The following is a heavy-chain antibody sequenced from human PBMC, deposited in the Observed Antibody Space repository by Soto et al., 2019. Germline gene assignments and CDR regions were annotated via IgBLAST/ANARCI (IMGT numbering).Heavy chain of an antibody. J-gene: IGHJ4*02. Sequence: PGGSLRLSCAASGFTFSSYAMHWVRQAPGKGLEWVAVISYDGSNKYYADSVKGRFTISRDNSKNTLYLQMNSLRAEDTAVYYCARDPLREMATIISGQFDYWGQGTLVTVSS. CDR2: ISYDGSNK. D-gene: IGHD5-12*01. CDR3: ARDPLREMATIISGQFDY. CDR1: GFTFSSYA. V-gene: IGHV3-30-3*01.